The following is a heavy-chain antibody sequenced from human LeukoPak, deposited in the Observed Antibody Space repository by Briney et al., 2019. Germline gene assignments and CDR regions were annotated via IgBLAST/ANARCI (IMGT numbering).Heavy chain of an antibody. J-gene: IGHJ4*02. CDR3: ARYWGPYDNSGAYFDY. D-gene: IGHD3-22*01. V-gene: IGHV4-39*01. CDR1: GGSISSYY. Sequence: SETLSLTCTVSGGSISSYYWVWLRRPPGKGLEWIATTHYTGSTYYNPSLKSRVTISVDTSKNQFSLKLSSVTAADTAMYYCARYWGPYDNSGAYFDYWGQGTLVTVSS. CDR2: THYTGST.